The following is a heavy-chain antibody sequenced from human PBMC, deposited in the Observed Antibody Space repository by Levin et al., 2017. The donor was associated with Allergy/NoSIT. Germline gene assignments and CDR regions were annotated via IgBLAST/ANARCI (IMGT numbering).Heavy chain of an antibody. CDR2: ISNSGNT. CDR1: SGSISNYH. D-gene: IGHD3-10*01. CDR3: ARHVYIDGSPFDH. V-gene: IGHV4-59*08. J-gene: IGHJ4*02. Sequence: SETLSLTCSVSSGSISNYHWSWIRQSPAEGLEWIGHISNSGNTNYNPSLTSRVTISLDTSKSQISLRLSTVTAADTAVYYWARHVYIDGSPFDHWGQGTLVAVSS.